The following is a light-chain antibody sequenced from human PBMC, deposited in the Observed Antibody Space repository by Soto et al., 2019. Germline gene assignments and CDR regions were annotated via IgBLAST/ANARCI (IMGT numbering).Light chain of an antibody. J-gene: IGKJ5*01. Sequence: DIQVTQSPSSLSASVGDRVTITCRTRQGISNGLSWYQQKPGQAPTVLIYAASSFQSGVLSRFSGIGSAKGFTLTIISMQPEDIASYYCLQAYGNPITVGQGTRLEIK. CDR1: QGISNG. CDR3: LQAYGNPIT. CDR2: AAS. V-gene: IGKV1-27*01.